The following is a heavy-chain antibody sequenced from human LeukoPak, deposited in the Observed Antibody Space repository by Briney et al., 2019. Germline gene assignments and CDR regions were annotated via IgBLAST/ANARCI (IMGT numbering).Heavy chain of an antibody. CDR3: ARHAWGLNAFDV. CDR1: GGSFSGYY. J-gene: IGHJ3*01. Sequence: SETLSLTCAVYGGSFSGYYWSWIRQPPGKGLEWIGEINDSGSTNYNPSLKSRVIISVDTSKSQFSLKLNSVTAADTAVYYRARHAWGLNAFDVWGRGTMVIVSS. CDR2: INDSGST. D-gene: IGHD3-16*01. V-gene: IGHV4-34*01.